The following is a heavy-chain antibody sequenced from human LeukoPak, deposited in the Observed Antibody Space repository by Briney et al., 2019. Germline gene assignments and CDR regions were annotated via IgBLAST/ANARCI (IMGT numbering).Heavy chain of an antibody. CDR3: ARELRATGMVRGVIGY. J-gene: IGHJ4*02. CDR2: MNPKSGNT. V-gene: IGHV1-8*01. CDR1: GYTFTSYD. Sequence: ASVKVSCKASGYTFTSYDINWVRQATGQGLEWIGWMNPKSGNTGYAQKFQGRVTMPRNTSISTAYMALSSLRSEDTAVYYCARELRATGMVRGVIGYWGQGTLVTVSS. D-gene: IGHD3-10*01.